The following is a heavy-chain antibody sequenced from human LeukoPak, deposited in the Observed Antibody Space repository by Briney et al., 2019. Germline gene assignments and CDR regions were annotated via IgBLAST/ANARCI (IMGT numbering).Heavy chain of an antibody. Sequence: ASVKVSCKASGYTFTSYYMHWVRQAPGQGLEWMGWINPNSGGTNYAQKLQGRVTMTRDTSISTAYMELSRLRSDDTAVYYCASTPSGWRWFGEGGFDYWGQGTLVTVSS. CDR1: GYTFTSYY. J-gene: IGHJ4*02. V-gene: IGHV1-2*02. CDR3: ASTPSGWRWFGEGGFDY. D-gene: IGHD3-10*01. CDR2: INPNSGGT.